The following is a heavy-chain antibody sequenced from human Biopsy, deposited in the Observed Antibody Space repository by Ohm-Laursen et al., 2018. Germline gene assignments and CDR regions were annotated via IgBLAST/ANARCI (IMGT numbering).Heavy chain of an antibody. Sequence: TLSLTCTVSGGSVSSGGFYWSWIRQHPGKGLEWIGYIYYSGTTYYNPSLKSLVTISVDTSKNQFSLRLSSVTAADTAVYYCARHPTHRIQQIDYWGQGTLVTVSS. CDR1: GGSVSSGGFY. J-gene: IGHJ4*02. CDR2: IYYSGTT. D-gene: IGHD5-18*01. V-gene: IGHV4-31*01. CDR3: ARHPTHRIQQIDY.